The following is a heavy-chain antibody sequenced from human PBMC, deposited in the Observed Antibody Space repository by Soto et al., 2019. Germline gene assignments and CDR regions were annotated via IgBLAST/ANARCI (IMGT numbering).Heavy chain of an antibody. V-gene: IGHV1-69*01. Sequence: PVEASSKAPGVGNLSDYRTTRERRAPGQGHEWMGGIIPKLGSAYYAQNFQGRVTVTADESTNTVYMELRSRRSDYTAVFYCARGGDGSNFGAVYWGQGTPVTVSS. D-gene: IGHD2-21*01. CDR1: GVGNLSDYR. CDR3: ARGGDGSNFGAVY. CDR2: IIPKLGSA. J-gene: IGHJ4*02.